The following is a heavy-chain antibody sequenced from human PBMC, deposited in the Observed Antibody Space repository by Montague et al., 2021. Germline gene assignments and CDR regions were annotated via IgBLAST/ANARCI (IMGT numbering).Heavy chain of an antibody. CDR1: GFTFDDYA. D-gene: IGHD2-2*01. V-gene: IGHV3-9*01. Sequence: SLRLSCAASGFTFDDYAMHWVRQTPGKGLEWVSGISWNSGSIGYADSVEGRFTISRDNAKNSLYLQMNSLRAEDTALYYCAKDAGIVVVPARHFDYWGQGTLVTVSS. CDR3: AKDAGIVVVPARHFDY. CDR2: ISWNSGSI. J-gene: IGHJ4*02.